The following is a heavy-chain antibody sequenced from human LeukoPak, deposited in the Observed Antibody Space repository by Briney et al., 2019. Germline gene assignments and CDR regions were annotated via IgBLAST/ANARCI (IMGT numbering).Heavy chain of an antibody. CDR2: IIPIFGTA. V-gene: IGHV1-69*13. CDR3: ASDYGDYNWFDP. J-gene: IGHJ5*02. Sequence: SVKVSCKASGGTFSSYAISWVRQAPGQGLEWMGGIIPIFGTANYAQKFQGRVTITADESTSTAYMELSSLRSEDTAVYYCASDYGDYNWFDPWGQGTLVTVSS. CDR1: GGTFSSYA. D-gene: IGHD4-17*01.